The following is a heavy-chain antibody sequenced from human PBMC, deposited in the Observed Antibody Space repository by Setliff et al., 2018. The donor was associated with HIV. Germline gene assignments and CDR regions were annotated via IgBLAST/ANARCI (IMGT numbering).Heavy chain of an antibody. J-gene: IGHJ4*02. V-gene: IGHV3-7*01. CDR2: IKQDGTEN. Sequence: PGGSLRLSCAASGITFSGYSMSWVRQAPGKGLEWVANIKQDGTENYYVDSVKGRFTISRDNAKNSLYLQMNSLRAEDTAVYYCARGKPAYYNFWSGYPELDYWGQGTLVTVSS. CDR3: ARGKPAYYNFWSGYPELDY. D-gene: IGHD3-3*01. CDR1: GITFSGYS.